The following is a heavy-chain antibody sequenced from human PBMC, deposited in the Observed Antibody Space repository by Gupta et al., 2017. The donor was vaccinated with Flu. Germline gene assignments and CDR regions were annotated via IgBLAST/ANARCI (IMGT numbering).Heavy chain of an antibody. J-gene: IGHJ4*02. CDR3: ARGALRQWLELNY. D-gene: IGHD6-19*01. CDR1: GFTFSSYG. V-gene: IGHV3-33*01. CDR2: IWYDGSNK. Sequence: QVQLVESGGGVVQPGRSLRPSCAASGFTFSSYGMHWVRQAPGKGLEWVAVIWYDGSNKYYADSVKGRFTISRDNSKNTLYLQMNSLRAEDTAVYYCARGALRQWLELNYWGQGTLVTVSS.